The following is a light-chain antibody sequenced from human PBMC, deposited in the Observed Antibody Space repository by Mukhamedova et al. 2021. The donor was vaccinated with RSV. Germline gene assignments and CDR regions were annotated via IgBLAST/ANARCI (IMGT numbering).Light chain of an antibody. V-gene: IGKV3-20*01. CDR2: GAS. J-gene: IGKJ1*01. Sequence: SLSSNLAWYQQKPGQAPRLLIYGASSRATDIPARFSGSGSGTDFTLTISRLEPEDFAVYYCQHYGSSRWTFGQGTKVEIK. CDR1: SLSSN. CDR3: QHYGSSRWT.